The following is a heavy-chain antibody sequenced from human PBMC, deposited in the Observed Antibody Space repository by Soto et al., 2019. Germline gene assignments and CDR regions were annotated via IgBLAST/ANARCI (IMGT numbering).Heavy chain of an antibody. CDR1: GGTFSSYP. CDR2: IIPILGIA. J-gene: IGHJ5*02. CDR3: ARDLGGITMVRGVPGGFDP. V-gene: IGHV1-69*04. D-gene: IGHD3-10*01. Sequence: ASVKVSCKASGGTFSSYPISWVRQAPGQGLEWMGRIIPILGIANYAQKFQGRVTITADKSTRTAYMELSSMRSEDTAVYYCARDLGGITMVRGVPGGFDPWGQGTLVTVSS.